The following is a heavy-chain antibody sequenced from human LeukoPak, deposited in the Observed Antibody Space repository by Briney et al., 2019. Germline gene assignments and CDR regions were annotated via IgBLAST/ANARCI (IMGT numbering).Heavy chain of an antibody. J-gene: IGHJ5*02. V-gene: IGHV3-48*01. CDR2: ISSGSATI. CDR1: GFTFSDYN. CDR3: AKVPRQHDNWFDP. D-gene: IGHD3-9*01. Sequence: PGGSLRLSCAASGFTFSDYNMNWVRQAPGKGLEWVSYISSGSATIYYADSVKGRFTISRDNAKNSLYLQMNSLRAEDTAVYYCAKVPRQHDNWFDPWGQGTLVTVSS.